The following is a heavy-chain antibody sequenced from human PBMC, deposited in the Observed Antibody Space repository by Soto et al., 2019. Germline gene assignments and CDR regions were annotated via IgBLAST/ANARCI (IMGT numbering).Heavy chain of an antibody. J-gene: IGHJ6*02. V-gene: IGHV1-18*04. D-gene: IGHD2-15*01. CDR3: AREVVVAATQPYGMDV. CDR1: GYTFTSYG. CDR2: ISAYNGNT. Sequence: GPSVKVSCKASGYTFTSYGISWVRQAPGQGLEWMGWISAYNGNTNYAQKLQGRVTMTTDTSTSTAYMELRSLRSDDTAVYYCAREVVVAATQPYGMDVWGQGTTVTVSS.